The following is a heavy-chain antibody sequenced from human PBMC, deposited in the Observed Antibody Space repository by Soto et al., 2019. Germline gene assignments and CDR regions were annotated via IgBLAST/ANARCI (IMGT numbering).Heavy chain of an antibody. CDR2: ISYDGSNK. V-gene: IGHV3-30-3*01. J-gene: IGHJ2*01. Sequence: QVQLVESGGGVVQPGRSLRLSCAASGFTFSSYAMHWVRQAPGKGLEWVAVISYDGSNKYYADSVKGRFTISRDNSKNXLXXQMNRLRAEDTAVCYCASVRFEDSSGYYLDWYFDLGGRGTLVTVSS. D-gene: IGHD3-22*01. CDR1: GFTFSSYA. CDR3: ASVRFEDSSGYYLDWYFDL.